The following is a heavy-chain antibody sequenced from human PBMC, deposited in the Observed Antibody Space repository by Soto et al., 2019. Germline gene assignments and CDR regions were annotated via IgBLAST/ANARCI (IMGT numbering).Heavy chain of an antibody. CDR3: VYGSGSYPY. J-gene: IGHJ4*02. Sequence: QVQLVESGGGLVNPGGSLRLSCAASGLMFSDSYMSWIRQAPGKGLEWISYISSSGTTIYYADAVKGRFTISRDNAKSSLFIQMNSLRVEDTARYYCVYGSGSYPYWGQGTLVTVSS. D-gene: IGHD3-10*01. V-gene: IGHV3-11*01. CDR1: GLMFSDSY. CDR2: ISSSGTTI.